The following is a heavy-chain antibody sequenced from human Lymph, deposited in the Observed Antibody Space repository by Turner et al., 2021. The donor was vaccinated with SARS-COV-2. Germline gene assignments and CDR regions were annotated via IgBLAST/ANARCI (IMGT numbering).Heavy chain of an antibody. V-gene: IGHV3-30*04. J-gene: IGHJ4*02. CDR3: TREMGSGSDY. Sequence: QVHLVGSGGGRPPPGGCWSPSCTASEFTFSSYAMHWVRQAPGKGLEWVSLISYDGSNKYYAVTVKGRFTISRDNSKITVYLQMNSLRTEDTTVYYCTREMGSGSDYWGQGTLVTVSS. CDR2: ISYDGSNK. D-gene: IGHD3-10*01. CDR1: EFTFSSYA.